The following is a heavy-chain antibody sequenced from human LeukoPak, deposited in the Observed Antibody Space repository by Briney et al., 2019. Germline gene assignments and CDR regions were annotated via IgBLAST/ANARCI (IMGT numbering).Heavy chain of an antibody. V-gene: IGHV5-10-1*01. D-gene: IGHD5-12*01. J-gene: IGHJ5*02. CDR2: IDPSDSYT. CDR3: ARHVVDDYSGYWFDP. Sequence: PGESLRISRKGSGYSFTSYWISWVRQMPGKGLEWMGRIDPSDSYTNYSPSFQGHVTISADKSISTAYLQWSSLKASDTAMYYCARHVVDDYSGYWFDPWGQGTLVTVSS. CDR1: GYSFTSYW.